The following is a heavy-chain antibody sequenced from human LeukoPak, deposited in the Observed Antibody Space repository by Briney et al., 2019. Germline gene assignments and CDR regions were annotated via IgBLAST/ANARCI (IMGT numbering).Heavy chain of an antibody. Sequence: GGSLRLSCAASGFTFISYAMHWVRQAPGKGLEWVALISYDGSNKYYADSVKGRFTISRDNSKNTLYLQMNSLRAEDTAVYYCARGDYYYDSSGYPLDNWGQGTLVTVSS. D-gene: IGHD3-22*01. J-gene: IGHJ4*02. CDR1: GFTFISYA. CDR3: ARGDYYYDSSGYPLDN. CDR2: ISYDGSNK. V-gene: IGHV3-30-3*01.